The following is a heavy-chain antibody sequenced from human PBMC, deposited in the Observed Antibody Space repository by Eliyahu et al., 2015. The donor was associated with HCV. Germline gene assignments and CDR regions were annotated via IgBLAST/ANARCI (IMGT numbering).Heavy chain of an antibody. D-gene: IGHD5-24*01. CDR1: GFXFTSYA. CDR2: IINSGYTT. Sequence: EGQLLESGGDLXXPGGSLRLXCVASGFXFTSYAMTWVRQAPGKGLEWVSSIINSGYTTQYADSVKGRFTISRDNSKNMLYLQMNSLRPEDTAVYYCAKMADPWGQGTLVTVSS. J-gene: IGHJ5*02. CDR3: AKMADP. V-gene: IGHV3-23*01.